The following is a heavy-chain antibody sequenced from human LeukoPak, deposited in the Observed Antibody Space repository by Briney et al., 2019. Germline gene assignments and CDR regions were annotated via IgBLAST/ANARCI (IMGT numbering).Heavy chain of an antibody. CDR1: GFTFSTYG. Sequence: GGSLRPSCAASGFTFSTYGMHWVRQAPGKGLEWVAFIRYDGRNKYYADSVKGRFTISRDNAKNSLYLQMNSLTAEDTAVYYCARDGGSWRDSPPDYWGQGTLVTVSS. V-gene: IGHV3-30*02. CDR2: IRYDGRNK. CDR3: ARDGGSWRDSPPDY. D-gene: IGHD6-13*01. J-gene: IGHJ4*02.